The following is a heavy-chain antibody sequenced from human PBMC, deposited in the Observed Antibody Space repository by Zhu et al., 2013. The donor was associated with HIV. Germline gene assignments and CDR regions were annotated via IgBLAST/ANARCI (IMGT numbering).Heavy chain of an antibody. V-gene: IGHV1-69*06. Sequence: QVQLVQSGAEVKKPGSSVKVSCKASGGTFSSYAISWVRQAPGQGLEWMGGIIPIFGTANYAQKFQGRVTITADKSTSTAYMELSSLRSEDTAVYYCARVSVRGSFLYYYGMGRLGPRGPRVTVSS. J-gene: IGHJ6*02. D-gene: IGHD1-26*01. CDR3: ARVSVRGSFLYYYGMGR. CDR2: IIPIFGTA. CDR1: GGTFSSYA.